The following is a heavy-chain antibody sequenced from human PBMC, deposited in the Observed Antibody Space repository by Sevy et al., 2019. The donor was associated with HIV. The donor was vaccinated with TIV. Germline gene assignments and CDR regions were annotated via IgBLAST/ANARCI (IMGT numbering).Heavy chain of an antibody. V-gene: IGHV5-51*01. CDR1: GYSFTSYW. Sequence: GESLKISCKGSGYSFTSYWIGWVRQMPGKGLEWMGIFYTGDSDTRYSPSFQGQVTIPADKSISTAYLQSCSLKASDTAMYYCARRSTGIVGTHFDYWGQGTLVTVSS. D-gene: IGHD1-26*01. J-gene: IGHJ4*02. CDR3: ARRSTGIVGTHFDY. CDR2: FYTGDSDT.